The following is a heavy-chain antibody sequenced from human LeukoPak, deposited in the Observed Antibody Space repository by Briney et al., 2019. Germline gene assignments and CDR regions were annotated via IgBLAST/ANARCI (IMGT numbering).Heavy chain of an antibody. Sequence: GGSLRLSCAASGFTVSSNYMSWVRQAPGKGLEWVSVIYSGGSTYYADSVKGRFTISRDNSKNTLYLQMNSLRAEDTAVYYCARDGEGDDSRGYSENNWGQGTLVTVSS. CDR3: ARDGEGDDSRGYSENN. J-gene: IGHJ4*02. CDR1: GFTVSSNY. D-gene: IGHD3-22*01. CDR2: IYSGGST. V-gene: IGHV3-66*01.